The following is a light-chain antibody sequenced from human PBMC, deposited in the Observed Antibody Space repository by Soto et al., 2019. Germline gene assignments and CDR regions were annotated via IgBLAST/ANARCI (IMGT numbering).Light chain of an antibody. J-gene: IGKJ5*01. Sequence: DIQMTQSPSSLSASVGDRVTITCRAGQDIYRSLNWYQQNPGKAPKVLIYAATTLQSGVPSRFSGSGSGTDFVLTISSLEPEDFATYYCQQRYNTPINFGQGTRVEIE. CDR3: QQRYNTPIN. V-gene: IGKV1-39*01. CDR1: QDIYRS. CDR2: AAT.